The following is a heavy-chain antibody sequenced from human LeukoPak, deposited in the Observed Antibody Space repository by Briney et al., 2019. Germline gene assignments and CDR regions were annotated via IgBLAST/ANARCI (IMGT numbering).Heavy chain of an antibody. CDR3: ARGRRWQLVRWFDP. V-gene: IGHV4-38-2*01. D-gene: IGHD6-6*01. CDR2: INHSGST. J-gene: IGHJ5*02. Sequence: PSETLSLTCAVSGFSISSGYYWGWIRQPPGKGLEWIGEINHSGSTNYNPSLKSRVTISVDTSKNQFSLKLSSVTAADTAVYYCARGRRWQLVRWFDPWGQGTLVTVSS. CDR1: GFSISSGYY.